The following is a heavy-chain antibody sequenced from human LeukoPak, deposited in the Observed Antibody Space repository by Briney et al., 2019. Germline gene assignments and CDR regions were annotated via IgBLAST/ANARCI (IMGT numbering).Heavy chain of an antibody. J-gene: IGHJ6*03. D-gene: IGHD2-2*01. CDR3: ARTILVVPTSYFYFYHMDV. Sequence: SETLSLTCGISGGSFSDYHWTWIRQPPGKGLEWIGEINHSGNSNYNPSLKSRVTISVDTSKNQFSLSLSFVTAADAAVYYCARTILVVPTSYFYFYHMDVWGKGTTVTVSS. CDR1: GGSFSDYH. CDR2: INHSGNS. V-gene: IGHV4-34*01.